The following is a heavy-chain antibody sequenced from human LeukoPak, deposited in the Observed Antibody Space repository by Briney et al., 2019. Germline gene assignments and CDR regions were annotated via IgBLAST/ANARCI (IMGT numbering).Heavy chain of an antibody. V-gene: IGHV1-18*01. J-gene: IGHJ5*02. D-gene: IGHD6-13*01. CDR1: GYTITSYG. CDR2: INAYNGNT. CDR3: GRDLIAAAYLNWFDL. Sequence: VASVKVSCKASGYTITSYGINWVRQAPGQGLEWMGWINAYNGNTNYAQKLQGRATMTTDTSTSTAYMELRSRRSGDTAVYYCGRDLIAAAYLNWFDLWGQGTLVTVSS.